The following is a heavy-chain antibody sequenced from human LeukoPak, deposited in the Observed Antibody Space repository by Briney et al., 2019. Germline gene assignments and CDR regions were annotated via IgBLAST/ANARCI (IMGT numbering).Heavy chain of an antibody. Sequence: GGSLRLPCAASGFTFSSYGMHWVRQAPGKGLEWVAVISYDGSNKYYAGSVKGRFTISRDNSKNTLYLQMNSLRAEDTAVYYCARRDGYRGMDVWGQGTTVTVSS. D-gene: IGHD5-24*01. CDR3: ARRDGYRGMDV. J-gene: IGHJ6*02. V-gene: IGHV3-30*03. CDR1: GFTFSSYG. CDR2: ISYDGSNK.